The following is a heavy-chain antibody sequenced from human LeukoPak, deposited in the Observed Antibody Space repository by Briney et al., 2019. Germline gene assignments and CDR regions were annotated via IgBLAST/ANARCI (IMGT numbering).Heavy chain of an antibody. V-gene: IGHV3-23*01. CDR2: ITGGGSGI. D-gene: IGHD3-9*01. CDR1: GFTFSNYA. J-gene: IGHJ4*02. CDR3: AKWGDYDVLTGYYVSDY. Sequence: PGASLRLSCAASGFTFSNYAMSWVPQAPGKGLEWVSAITGGGSGIYYADSMKSRFTISRDNSKNTLYLQINSLRAEDTAVYYCAKWGDYDVLTGYYVSDYRGQGTLVTVSS.